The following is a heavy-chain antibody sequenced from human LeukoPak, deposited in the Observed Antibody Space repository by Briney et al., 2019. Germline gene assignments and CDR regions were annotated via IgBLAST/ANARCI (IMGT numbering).Heavy chain of an antibody. D-gene: IGHD2-15*01. V-gene: IGHV3-7*01. CDR2: IKQDGSGK. CDR3: MPGSGY. Sequence: GGSLRLSCAASGFTFSSYWMSWVRQAPGKGLEWVANIKQDGSGKYYVDSVKGRFSISRDNANNLLYLQMSSLRAEDTAVYYCMPGSGYWGQGTLVTVSS. CDR1: GFTFSSYW. J-gene: IGHJ4*02.